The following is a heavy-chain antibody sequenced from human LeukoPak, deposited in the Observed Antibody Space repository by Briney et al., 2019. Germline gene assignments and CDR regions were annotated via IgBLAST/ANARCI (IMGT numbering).Heavy chain of an antibody. CDR2: IYIRGRT. CDR1: GDSISSGSYY. J-gene: IGHJ6*03. D-gene: IGHD3-16*01. Sequence: PSQTLSLTCTVSGDSISSGSYYWSWIRQPAGKGLEWIGRIYIRGRTSYNPSLKSRVTISVDTSKNQFSLRLSSVTAADTAVYYCARETSQKGAHYMDVWGKGTTVTISS. V-gene: IGHV4-61*02. CDR3: ARETSQKGAHYMDV.